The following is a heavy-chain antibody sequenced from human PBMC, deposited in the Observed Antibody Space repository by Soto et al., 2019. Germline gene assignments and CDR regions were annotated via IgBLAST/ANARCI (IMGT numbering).Heavy chain of an antibody. CDR3: ARSYCSGGSCYSVWFDP. Sequence: ASVKVSCKASGYTFNSYDINWVRQATGQGLEWMGWMNPNSGNTGYAQKFQGRVTMTRNTSISTAYMELSSLRSEDTAVYYCARSYCSGGSCYSVWFDPWGQGTLVTVSS. CDR1: GYTFNSYD. V-gene: IGHV1-8*01. J-gene: IGHJ5*02. D-gene: IGHD2-15*01. CDR2: MNPNSGNT.